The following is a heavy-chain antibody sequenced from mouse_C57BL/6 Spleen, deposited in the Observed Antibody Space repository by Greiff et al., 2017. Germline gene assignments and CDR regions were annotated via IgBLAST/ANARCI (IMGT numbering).Heavy chain of an antibody. CDR1: GYSITSGYY. CDR2: ISYDGSN. V-gene: IGHV3-6*01. CDR3: ARDDYYGSRGAY. D-gene: IGHD1-1*01. J-gene: IGHJ3*01. Sequence: LQESGPGLVNPSQSLSLTCSVPGYSITSGYYWNWIRQFPGNKLEWMGYISYDGSNNYNPSRKNRISITRDTSKNQFFLKLNSVTTEDTATYYCARDDYYGSRGAYWGQGTLVTVSA.